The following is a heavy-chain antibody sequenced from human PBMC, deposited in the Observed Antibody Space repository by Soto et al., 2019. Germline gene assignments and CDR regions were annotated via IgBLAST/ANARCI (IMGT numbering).Heavy chain of an antibody. CDR1: GGSISSYY. D-gene: IGHD2-21*02. CDR2: IYYSGST. CDR3: ARDRGGNSVYFQH. J-gene: IGHJ1*01. V-gene: IGHV4-59*06. Sequence: PSETLSLTCTVSGGSISSYYWSWIRQHPGKGLEWIGYIYYSGSTYYNPSLKSRVTISVDTSKNQFSLKLSSVTAADTAVYYCARDRGGNSVYFQHWGQGTLVTSPQ.